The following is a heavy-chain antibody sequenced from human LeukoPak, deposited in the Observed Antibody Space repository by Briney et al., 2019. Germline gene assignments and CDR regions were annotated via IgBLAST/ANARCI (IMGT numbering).Heavy chain of an antibody. CDR1: GFRFDDYA. D-gene: IGHD2-15*01. Sequence: GRSLRLSCAASGFRFDDYAMPWVRQAPGKGLEWVSGISWNSGSIGYADSVKGRFTISRDNAKNSLYLQMNSLRAEDTALYYCAKGYGGNEIDYWGQGTLVTVSS. J-gene: IGHJ4*02. CDR3: AKGYGGNEIDY. V-gene: IGHV3-9*01. CDR2: ISWNSGSI.